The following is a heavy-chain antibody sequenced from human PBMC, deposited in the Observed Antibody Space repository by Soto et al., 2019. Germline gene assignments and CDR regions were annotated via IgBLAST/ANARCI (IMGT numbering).Heavy chain of an antibody. CDR3: AGDSGYSNYAFDF. J-gene: IGHJ4*02. Sequence: QVQLVQSGAEVKKPGSSVKVSCEASGGSVSSYTLSWVRQAPGQGLEWMGRIIPILGRANYAQKFQDRVTITADKSTSTAYMEVSSLRSEDTAVYFCAGDSGYSNYAFDFWGQGTLITVSS. D-gene: IGHD4-4*01. CDR2: IIPILGRA. CDR1: GGSVSSYT. V-gene: IGHV1-69*08.